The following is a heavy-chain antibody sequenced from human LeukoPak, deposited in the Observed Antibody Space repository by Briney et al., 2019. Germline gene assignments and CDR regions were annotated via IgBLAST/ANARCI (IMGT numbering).Heavy chain of an antibody. CDR2: ISSSSSYI. CDR1: GFTFSSYS. V-gene: IGHV3-21*01. J-gene: IGHJ4*02. D-gene: IGHD6-19*01. Sequence: GGSLRLSCAASGFTFSSYSMNWVRQAPGKGLEWVSSISSSSSYIYYADSAKGRFTISRDNAKNSLYLQMNSLRAEDTAVYYCARVDYSSGWYGFDYWGQGTLVTVSS. CDR3: ARVDYSSGWYGFDY.